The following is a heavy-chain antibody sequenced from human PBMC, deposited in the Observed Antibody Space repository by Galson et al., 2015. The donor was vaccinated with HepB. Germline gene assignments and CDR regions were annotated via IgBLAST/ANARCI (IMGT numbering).Heavy chain of an antibody. D-gene: IGHD6-13*01. CDR1: GGSIRSSSYY. CDR2: IYYSGST. Sequence: ETLSLTCTVSGGSIRSSSYYWGWIRQPPGKGLEWIGSIYYSGSTYYNPSLKSRVTISVDTSKNQFSLKLSSVTAADTAVYYCARQTLDSSSWYKVIDYWGQGTLVTVSS. CDR3: ARQTLDSSSWYKVIDY. J-gene: IGHJ4*02. V-gene: IGHV4-39*01.